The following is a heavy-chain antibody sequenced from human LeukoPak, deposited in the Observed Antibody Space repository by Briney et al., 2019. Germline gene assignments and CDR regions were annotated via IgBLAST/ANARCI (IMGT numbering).Heavy chain of an antibody. CDR1: GFSTNY. CDR2: VYSGDCT. D-gene: IGHD3-3*01. Sequence: GGSLRLCCAVSGFSTNYMSWVRQAPGKGLEWVSVVYSGDCTHYADSVKGRFTISRDISKNTLYLQMNSLRPEDTAVYHCARDLWDATGYWGQGALVTVSS. V-gene: IGHV3-66*02. J-gene: IGHJ4*02. CDR3: ARDLWDATGY.